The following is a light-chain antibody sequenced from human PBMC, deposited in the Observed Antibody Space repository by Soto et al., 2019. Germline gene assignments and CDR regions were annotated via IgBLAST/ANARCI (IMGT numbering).Light chain of an antibody. CDR2: AVS. CDR3: QQYGRSPT. J-gene: IGKJ4*01. V-gene: IGKV3-20*01. Sequence: EIVLTQSPGTLSLSPGERATLSCRASQSASSSYLAWYQQKPGQAPRLLIYAVSSRATGIPDRFSGSGSGTDFTLTISRLEPEDFALYYCQQYGRSPTFGGGTKVEIK. CDR1: QSASSSY.